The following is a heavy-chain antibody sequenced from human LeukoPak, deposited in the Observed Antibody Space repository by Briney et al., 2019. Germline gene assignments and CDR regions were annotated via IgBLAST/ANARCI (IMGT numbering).Heavy chain of an antibody. Sequence: GGSLRLPCAASGFTFSSYSMNWVRQAPGKGLEWVSSISATTSYIFYADSVKGRFTISRDNAKNSLYLQMSSLRAEDTAVYYCARELKSGAFWGQGTLVTVSS. D-gene: IGHD1-26*01. V-gene: IGHV3-21*01. CDR3: ARELKSGAF. CDR2: ISATTSYI. CDR1: GFTFSSYS. J-gene: IGHJ4*02.